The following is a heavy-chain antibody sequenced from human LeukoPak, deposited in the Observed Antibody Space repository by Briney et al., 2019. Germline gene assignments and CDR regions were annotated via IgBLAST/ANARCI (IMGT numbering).Heavy chain of an antibody. Sequence: GGSLRHSCAASGFTFSSYEENWVRQAPGNGLEWISYISSSGSTIYYADSVKGRFTISRDNAKNSLYLQMDSLRAEDTAVYYCARDRQYDILTGYYISLFDIWGQGTMVTVSS. CDR1: GFTFSSYE. V-gene: IGHV3-48*03. J-gene: IGHJ3*02. CDR3: ARDRQYDILTGYYISLFDI. D-gene: IGHD3-9*01. CDR2: ISSSGSTI.